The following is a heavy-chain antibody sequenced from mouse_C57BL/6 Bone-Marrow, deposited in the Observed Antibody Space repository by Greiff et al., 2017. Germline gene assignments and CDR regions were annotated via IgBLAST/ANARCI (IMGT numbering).Heavy chain of an antibody. Sequence: EVQGVESGGDLVKPGGSLKLSCAASGFTFSSYGMSWVRQTPDKRLEWVATISSGGSYTYYPDSVKGRFTISRDNAKNTLYLQMSSLKSADTAMYYCARHTMITAWFAYWGQGTLVTVSA. J-gene: IGHJ3*01. D-gene: IGHD2-4*01. CDR2: ISSGGSYT. CDR3: ARHTMITAWFAY. V-gene: IGHV5-6*01. CDR1: GFTFSSYG.